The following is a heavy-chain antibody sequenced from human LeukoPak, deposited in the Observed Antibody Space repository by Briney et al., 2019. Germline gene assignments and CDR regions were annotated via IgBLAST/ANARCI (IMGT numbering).Heavy chain of an antibody. CDR1: GYTFTSYD. D-gene: IGHD3-10*01. V-gene: IGHV1-8*01. J-gene: IGHJ5*02. CDR2: INPNSGNT. CDR3: ARGRLRLVRGVKNWFDP. Sequence: ASVKVSCKASGYTFTSYDINWVRQATGQGREWMGWINPNSGNTGYARKFQGRVTMTRNTSISTAYMELSSLRSEDTAVYYCARGRLRLVRGVKNWFDPWGQGTLVTVSS.